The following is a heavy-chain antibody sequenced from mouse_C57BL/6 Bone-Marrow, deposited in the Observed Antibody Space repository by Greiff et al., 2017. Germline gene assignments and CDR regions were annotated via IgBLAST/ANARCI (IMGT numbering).Heavy chain of an antibody. Sequence: EVQVVESGGGLVKPGGSLKLSCAASGFTFSSYAMSWVRQTPEKRLEWVATISDGSSTYYLDSLKSRFIISRDNAKNILYLQMSSLKSEDTATYYCARDDGSSYWYVDVWGTGTTVTVSS. D-gene: IGHD1-1*01. CDR3: ARDDGSSYWYVDV. J-gene: IGHJ1*03. V-gene: IGHV5-4*01. CDR1: GFTFSSYA. CDR2: ISDGSST.